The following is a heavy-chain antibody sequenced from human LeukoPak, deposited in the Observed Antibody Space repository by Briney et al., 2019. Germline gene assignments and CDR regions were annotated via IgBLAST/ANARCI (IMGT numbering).Heavy chain of an antibody. CDR1: GGSFSGYY. Sequence: SETLSLTCAVYGGSFSGYYWSWIRQPPGKGLEWIGEINHSGSTNYNPSLKSRVTISVDTSKNQFSLKLSSVTAADTAVYYCARGRPHSGSYIAWGQGTLVTVS. V-gene: IGHV4-34*01. J-gene: IGHJ4*02. CDR3: ARGRPHSGSYIA. CDR2: INHSGST. D-gene: IGHD1-26*01.